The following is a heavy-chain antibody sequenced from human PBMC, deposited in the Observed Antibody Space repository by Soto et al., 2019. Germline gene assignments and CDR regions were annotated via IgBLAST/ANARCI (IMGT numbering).Heavy chain of an antibody. CDR2: IYYSGST. V-gene: IGHV4-31*03. D-gene: IGHD3-10*01. CDR1: GGSISSGGYY. CDR3: ARETYYGSGTQSSYMDV. Sequence: PSETLSLTCTVSGGSISSGGYYWSWIRQHPGKGLEWIGYIYYSGSTYYNPSLKSRVTISVDTSKNQFSLKLSSVTAADTAVYYCARETYYGSGTQSSYMDVWGKGTTVTVSS. J-gene: IGHJ6*03.